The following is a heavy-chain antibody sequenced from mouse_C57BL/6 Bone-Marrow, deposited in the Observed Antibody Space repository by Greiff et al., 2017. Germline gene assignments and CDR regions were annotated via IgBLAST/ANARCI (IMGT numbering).Heavy chain of an antibody. CDR1: GYTFTSYG. V-gene: IGHV1-81*01. CDR2: IYPRSGNT. J-gene: IGHJ2*01. CDR3: ARRHYGVYYFDY. D-gene: IGHD1-2*01. Sequence: VMLVESGAELARPGASVKLSCKASGYTFTSYGISWVKQRTGQGLEWIGEIYPRSGNTYYNEKFKGKATLTADKSSSTAYMELRSLTSEDSAVYFCARRHYGVYYFDYWGQGTTLTVSS.